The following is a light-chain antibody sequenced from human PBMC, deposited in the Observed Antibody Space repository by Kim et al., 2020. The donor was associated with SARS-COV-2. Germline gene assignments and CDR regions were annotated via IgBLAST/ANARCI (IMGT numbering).Light chain of an antibody. CDR1: QSVSSN. CDR3: QQYNIWPPDS. V-gene: IGKV3-15*01. CDR2: AAS. Sequence: PGERATLSCRVRQSVSSNVAWYQHNPGQALRLLIYAASSRAAGVPARFSGSGSGTDFTLTISSLQSEDSAVYYCQQYNIWPPDSFGQGTKVDIK. J-gene: IGKJ2*03.